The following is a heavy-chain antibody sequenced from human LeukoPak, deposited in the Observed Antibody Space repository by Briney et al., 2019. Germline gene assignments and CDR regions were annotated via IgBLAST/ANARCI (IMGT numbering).Heavy chain of an antibody. J-gene: IGHJ4*02. Sequence: GGSLRLSCAAPGFTFSSFAMSWVRQAPGKGLEWVSGISGSGGSTYYADSVKGRFTISRDNSKNTLYLLMNSLRAEDTAVYYCAKENSGSYPHLIDYWGQGTLVTVSS. CDR1: GFTFSSFA. CDR3: AKENSGSYPHLIDY. D-gene: IGHD1-26*01. V-gene: IGHV3-23*01. CDR2: ISGSGGST.